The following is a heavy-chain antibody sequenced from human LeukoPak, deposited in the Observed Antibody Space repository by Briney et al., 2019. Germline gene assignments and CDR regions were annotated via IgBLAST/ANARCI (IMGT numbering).Heavy chain of an antibody. CDR3: ARGQQLANYYYYYMDV. D-gene: IGHD6-13*01. CDR1: GYSFTDYG. J-gene: IGHJ6*03. V-gene: IGHV1-18*01. Sequence: VASVKVSCKASGYSFTDYGISWVRQAPGQGLEWMGWISTYDGKTNYAQKLHDRVNMTTDTVTSTAYLELRSLRSDDTAVYYCARGQQLANYYYYYMDVWGTGTTVTVSS. CDR2: ISTYDGKT.